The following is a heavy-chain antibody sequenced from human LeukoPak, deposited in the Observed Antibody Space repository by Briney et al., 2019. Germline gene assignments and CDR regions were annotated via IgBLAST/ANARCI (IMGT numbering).Heavy chain of an antibody. V-gene: IGHV3-23*01. CDR3: AKRVSGTTFY. CDR1: GFTFSSYV. D-gene: IGHD1-1*01. CDR2: ISGSVATT. Sequence: GGSLRLSCAASGFTFSSYVISWVRQAPGKGLEWVSAISGSVATTYYADSVKGRFTISRDNSKNTLYLHMNSLRAEDTAVYYCAKRVSGTTFYWGQGTLVTVSS. J-gene: IGHJ4*02.